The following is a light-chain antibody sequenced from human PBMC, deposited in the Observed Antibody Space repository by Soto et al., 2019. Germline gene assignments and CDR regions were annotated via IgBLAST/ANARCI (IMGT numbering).Light chain of an antibody. CDR3: QQLNSYPIT. J-gene: IGKJ5*01. CDR1: QGISSY. V-gene: IGKV1-9*01. Sequence: DIQLTQSPSFLSASVGDRVTITCRASQGISSYLAWYQQKPGKAPKLLIYAASTLQSGVPSRFNGSGSGTEFPLTISSLQPEDFATYYCQQLNSYPITFGQGTRLEIK. CDR2: AAS.